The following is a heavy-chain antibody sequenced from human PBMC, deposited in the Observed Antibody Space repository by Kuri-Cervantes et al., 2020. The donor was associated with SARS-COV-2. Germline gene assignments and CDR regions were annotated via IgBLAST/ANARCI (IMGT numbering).Heavy chain of an antibody. Sequence: SVKVSCKASGGTFSSYAISWVRQAPGQGLEWMGGIIPIFGTANYAQKFQGRVTITADESTSTVYMELSSLRSEDTAVYYCARSSLGYCSSGSCSNWFDPWGQGTLVTVSS. J-gene: IGHJ5*02. D-gene: IGHD2-15*01. CDR3: ARSSLGYCSSGSCSNWFDP. CDR1: GGTFSSYA. CDR2: IIPIFGTA. V-gene: IGHV1-69*13.